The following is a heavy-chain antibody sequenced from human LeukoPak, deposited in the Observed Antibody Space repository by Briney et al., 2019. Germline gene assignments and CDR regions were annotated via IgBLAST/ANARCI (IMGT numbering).Heavy chain of an antibody. CDR3: AKEGIQLWLPDY. D-gene: IGHD5-18*01. CDR2: IRWDSGSI. V-gene: IGHV3-9*01. CDR1: GFTFDDYA. J-gene: IGHJ4*02. Sequence: GGSLRLSCVASGFTFDDYAMYWVRQAPGKGLEWVSGIRWDSGSIGYADSVKGRFTISRDNAKNTLYLQMNSLRAEDTAVYYCAKEGIQLWLPDYWGQGTLVTVSS.